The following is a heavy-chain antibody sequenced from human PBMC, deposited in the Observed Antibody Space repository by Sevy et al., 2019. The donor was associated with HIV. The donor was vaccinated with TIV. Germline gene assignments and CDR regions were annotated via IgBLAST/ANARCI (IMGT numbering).Heavy chain of an antibody. D-gene: IGHD3-3*01. V-gene: IGHV1-2*06. CDR2: INPNSGVT. J-gene: IGHJ3*02. CDR3: VREDNISPRTLLSFDI. Sequence: AAVKVSCKATGYMFSDYNMHWVGQAPGQGLEWMALINPNSGVTIYTQKFRGRVSLTRDTSMSTAYMELSALTFDDTAVYYCVREDNISPRTLLSFDIWGQGTPVTVSS. CDR1: GYMFSDYN.